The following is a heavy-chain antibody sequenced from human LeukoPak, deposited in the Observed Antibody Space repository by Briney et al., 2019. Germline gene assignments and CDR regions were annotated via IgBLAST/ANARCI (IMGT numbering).Heavy chain of an antibody. V-gene: IGHV3-48*02. Sequence: GGSLRLSCAASGFTFSTSDMNWVRQAPGKGLEWVAYISSRSESKYYAASVKGRFTISRDNARNSLYLQMNSLRDDDTALYYCARVWQLGVWGQGTAVTVSS. CDR1: GFTFSTSD. CDR3: ARVWQLGV. CDR2: ISSRSESK. D-gene: IGHD3-10*01. J-gene: IGHJ6*02.